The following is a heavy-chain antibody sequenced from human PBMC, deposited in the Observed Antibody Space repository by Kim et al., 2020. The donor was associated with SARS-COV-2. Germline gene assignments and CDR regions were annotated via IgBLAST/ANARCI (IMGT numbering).Heavy chain of an antibody. V-gene: IGHV1-2*05. J-gene: IGHJ6*02. D-gene: IGHD3-16*01. Sequence: NYAQKFKGRVTMTRDTSISTAYMELSRLRSDDTVVYYCARGVLEDYYGMDVWGQGTTVTVSS. CDR3: ARGVLEDYYGMDV.